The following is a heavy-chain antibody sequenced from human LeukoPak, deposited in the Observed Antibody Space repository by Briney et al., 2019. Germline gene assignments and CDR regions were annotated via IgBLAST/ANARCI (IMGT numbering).Heavy chain of an antibody. CDR2: IIPIFGTA. J-gene: IGHJ6*03. Sequence: SVKVSCKASGGTFSSYAISWVRQAPGQGLEWMGGIIPIFGTANYAQKFQGRVTITADKSTSTAYMELSSLRSEDTAVYYCARAIPIYSPYYYYYMDVWGKGTTVTISS. D-gene: IGHD2-21*01. V-gene: IGHV1-69*06. CDR3: ARAIPIYSPYYYYYMDV. CDR1: GGTFSSYA.